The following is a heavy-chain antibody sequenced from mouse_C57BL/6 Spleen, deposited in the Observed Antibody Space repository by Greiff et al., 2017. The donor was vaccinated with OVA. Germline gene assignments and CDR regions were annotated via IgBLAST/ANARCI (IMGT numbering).Heavy chain of an antibody. J-gene: IGHJ1*03. CDR2: ISSGGSYT. CDR3: ARHNTVVYFDV. D-gene: IGHD1-1*01. V-gene: IGHV5-6*01. CDR1: GFTFSSYG. Sequence: EVQGVESGGDLVKPGGSLKLSCAASGFTFSSYGMSWVRQTPDKRLEWVATISSGGSYTYSPDSVKGRFTISRDNAKNTLYMQRSSLKAEDPAMDDYARHNTVVYFDVWGTGTTVTVSA.